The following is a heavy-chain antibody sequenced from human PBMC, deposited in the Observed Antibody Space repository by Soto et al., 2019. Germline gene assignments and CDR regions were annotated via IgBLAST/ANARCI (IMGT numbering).Heavy chain of an antibody. J-gene: IGHJ4*02. D-gene: IGHD1-20*01. CDR1: GGSISSYY. CDR2: IYNSGST. V-gene: IGHV4-59*01. Sequence: SETLSLTCTVSGGSISSYYWSWIRQPPGKGLEWIGYIYNSGSTNYSPSLKSRVTISVDTSKNQFSLKLTSVTAADTAVYFCAREDNWNGLAYGGKEPRATVPS. CDR3: AREDNWNGLAY.